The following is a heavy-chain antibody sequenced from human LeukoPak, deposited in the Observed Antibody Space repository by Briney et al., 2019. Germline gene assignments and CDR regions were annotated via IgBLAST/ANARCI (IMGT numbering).Heavy chain of an antibody. V-gene: IGHV3-7*01. CDR3: ARDNFWEQYYFDY. Sequence: GGSLRLSYAASGFTFSSYAMSWVRQAPGKGLEWVASIKQDGSTKYYVDSVKGRFTISRDNAKDSLYLQMNSLRAEDTAVYYCARDNFWEQYYFDYWGQGTLVTVSS. CDR2: IKQDGSTK. D-gene: IGHD1-26*01. CDR1: GFTFSSYA. J-gene: IGHJ4*02.